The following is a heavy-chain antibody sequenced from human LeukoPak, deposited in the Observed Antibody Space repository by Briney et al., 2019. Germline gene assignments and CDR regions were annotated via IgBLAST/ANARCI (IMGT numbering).Heavy chain of an antibody. CDR3: ARGGCSSISCYYYYGMDV. CDR2: ISYSGST. D-gene: IGHD2-2*01. Sequence: SETLSLTCTVSGGSISNSYWSWIRQPPGEGLEWIGYISYSGSTNYNPSLTSRVTISVDTSKSQFSLKLSSVTTADTALYYCARGGCSSISCYYYYGMDVWGQETTVTVSS. V-gene: IGHV4-59*01. J-gene: IGHJ6*02. CDR1: GGSISNSY.